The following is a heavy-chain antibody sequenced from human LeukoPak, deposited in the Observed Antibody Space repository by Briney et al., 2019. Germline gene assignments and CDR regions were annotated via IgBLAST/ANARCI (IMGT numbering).Heavy chain of an antibody. J-gene: IGHJ4*02. D-gene: IGHD4-17*01. CDR2: IFHTGSI. CDR3: ARHFGDDYGRSFDF. Sequence: SETLSLTCTVSGGSISSYYWNWIRQPPGKGLEWIAYIFHTGSINYNPSLKGRVTMSVDTSKSQFSLRLSSVTAADTAVYYCARHFGDDYGRSFDFWGQGTLVTVSS. V-gene: IGHV4-59*08. CDR1: GGSISSYY.